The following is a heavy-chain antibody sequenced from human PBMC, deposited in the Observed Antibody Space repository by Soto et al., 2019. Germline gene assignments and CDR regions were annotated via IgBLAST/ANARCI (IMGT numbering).Heavy chain of an antibody. CDR1: GYTFTRSG. D-gene: IGHD5-12*01. Sequence: QVQLVQSGAEVKKPGASVKVSCKASGYTFTRSGISWVRQAPGQGLEWMGWISTYNGDTNYAQTFQGRVTMTTDTSTSTVSMELRSLRSHDTAVYYCAREGVAPYYYYGMDVWGQGAPVTVSS. V-gene: IGHV1-18*01. J-gene: IGHJ6*02. CDR2: ISTYNGDT. CDR3: AREGVAPYYYYGMDV.